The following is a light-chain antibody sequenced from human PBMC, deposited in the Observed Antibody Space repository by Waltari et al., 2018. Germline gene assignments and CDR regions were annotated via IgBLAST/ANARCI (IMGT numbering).Light chain of an antibody. CDR1: SVSFATHH. Sequence: FMLTQTHSVSGSPGQTVTISCTGSSVSFATHHVQWFQQRPGRAPTTVIYEDNQRPSGGPDRFSGSIDSSSNSASLTISGLKTEDEADYYCQSYDKNNYVIFGGGTKLTVL. V-gene: IGLV6-57*02. J-gene: IGLJ2*01. CDR2: EDN. CDR3: QSYDKNNYVI.